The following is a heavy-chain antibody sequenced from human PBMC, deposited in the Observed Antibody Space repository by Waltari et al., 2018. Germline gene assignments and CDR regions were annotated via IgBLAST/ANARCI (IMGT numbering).Heavy chain of an antibody. CDR1: GGSISSGGYY. CDR3: ARGQTRRWGFDY. D-gene: IGHD3-16*01. Sequence: QVQLQESGPGLVKPSQTLSLTCTVSGGSISSGGYYWSWLRQHPGKGLEWIGYIYHSGSTYYNPSLKSRVTISVDRSKNQFSLKLSSVTAADTAVYYCARGQTRRWGFDYWGQGTLVTVSS. CDR2: IYHSGST. J-gene: IGHJ4*02. V-gene: IGHV4-31*03.